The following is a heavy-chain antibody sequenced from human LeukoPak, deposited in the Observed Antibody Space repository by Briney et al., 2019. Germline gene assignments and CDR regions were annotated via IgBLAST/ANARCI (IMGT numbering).Heavy chain of an antibody. CDR1: GYKSTSFS. CDR2: ISAYNTNT. J-gene: IGHJ4*02. Sequence: ASVKVSCKASGYKSTSFSINWVRQVPGQGLEWMGWISAYNTNTNYVRKFEGRVTMTTDTSTSTAYMELRSLRSDDTAVYYCARSPTVTTSGPDYWGQGTLVTVSS. V-gene: IGHV1-18*01. D-gene: IGHD4-17*01. CDR3: ARSPTVTTSGPDY.